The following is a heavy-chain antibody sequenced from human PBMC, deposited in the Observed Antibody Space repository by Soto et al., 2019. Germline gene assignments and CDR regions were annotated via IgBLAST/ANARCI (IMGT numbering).Heavy chain of an antibody. J-gene: IGHJ6*02. D-gene: IGHD3-3*01. CDR2: IYYSGST. V-gene: IGHV4-39*01. CDR1: GGSISSSSYY. CDR3: ARLRWQHYTYYYYGMDV. Sequence: PSDTLSLTCTVSGGSISSSSYYWGWIRQPPGKGLEWIGSIYYSGSTYYNPSLKSRVTISVDTSKNQFSLKLSSVTAADTAVYYCARLRWQHYTYYYYGMDVWGQGTTVTVSS.